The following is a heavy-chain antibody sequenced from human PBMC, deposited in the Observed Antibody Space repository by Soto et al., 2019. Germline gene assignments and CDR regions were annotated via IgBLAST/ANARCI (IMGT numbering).Heavy chain of an antibody. V-gene: IGHV3-33*01. CDR2: IWYDGSNK. Sequence: QVQLVESGGGVVQPGRSLRLSCAASGFTFSSYGMHWVRQAPGKGLEWVAVIWYDGSNKYYADSVKGRFTISRDNSKNTLYLQMNSLRAEDTAVYYCASLEGYYYYGMDVWGQGTTVTVSS. CDR3: ASLEGYYYYGMDV. J-gene: IGHJ6*02. CDR1: GFTFSSYG.